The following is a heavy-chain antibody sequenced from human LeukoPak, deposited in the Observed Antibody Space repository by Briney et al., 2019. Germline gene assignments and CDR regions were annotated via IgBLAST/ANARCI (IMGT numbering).Heavy chain of an antibody. D-gene: IGHD2-15*01. CDR3: ARPWGWWYGEWAFDI. J-gene: IGHJ3*02. Sequence: GGSLRLSCAASGFTFSSYAMHWVRQAPGKGLEWVAVISYDGSNKYYADSVKGRFTISRDNSKNTLYLQMNSLRAEDTAVYYCARPWGWWYGEWAFDIWGQGTMVTVSS. CDR1: GFTFSSYA. CDR2: ISYDGSNK. V-gene: IGHV3-30*04.